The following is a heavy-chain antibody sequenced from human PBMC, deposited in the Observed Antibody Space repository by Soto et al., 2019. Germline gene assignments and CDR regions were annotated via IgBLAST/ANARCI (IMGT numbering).Heavy chain of an antibody. CDR2: ISSSGSTI. Sequence: QVQLVESGGGLVKPGGSLRLSCAASGFTFSDYYMSWIRQAPGKGLEWVSYISSSGSTIYYADSVKGRFTISRDNAKNSLYLQMNSLRAEDTAVYYCAGDQTPPMVRNWYFDLWGRGTLVTVSS. CDR1: GFTFSDYY. CDR3: AGDQTPPMVRNWYFDL. D-gene: IGHD3-10*01. V-gene: IGHV3-11*01. J-gene: IGHJ2*01.